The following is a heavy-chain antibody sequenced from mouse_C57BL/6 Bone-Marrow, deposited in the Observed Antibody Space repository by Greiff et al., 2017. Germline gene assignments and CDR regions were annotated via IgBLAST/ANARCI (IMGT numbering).Heavy chain of an antibody. CDR2: IDPETGGT. Sequence: VQGVESGAELVRPGASVTLSCKASGYTFTDYEMHWVKQTPVHGLEWIGAIDPETGGTAYNQKFKGKAILTADKSSSTAYMELRSLTSEDSAVYYWSRAMDYWGQGTSVTVSS. CDR3: SRAMDY. V-gene: IGHV1-15*01. J-gene: IGHJ4*01. CDR1: GYTFTDYE.